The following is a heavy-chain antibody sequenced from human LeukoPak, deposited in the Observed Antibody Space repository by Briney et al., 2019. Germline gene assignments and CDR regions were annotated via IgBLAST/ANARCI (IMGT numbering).Heavy chain of an antibody. D-gene: IGHD2-2*01. CDR3: ARWGPLVATD. CDR2: ISSSSSYI. V-gene: IGHV3-21*01. CDR1: GFTFSSYN. Sequence: GGSLRLSCAASGFTFSSYNMNWVRQAPGKGLEWVSSISSSSSYIYYADSVKGRFTISRDNAKNSLYLQMNSLRAEDTAVYYCARWGPLVATDWGQGTLVTVSS. J-gene: IGHJ4*02.